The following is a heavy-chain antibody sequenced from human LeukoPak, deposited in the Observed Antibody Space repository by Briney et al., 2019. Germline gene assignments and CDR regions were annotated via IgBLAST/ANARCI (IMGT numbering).Heavy chain of an antibody. CDR1: GYTFTDYY. CDR3: ARKEWFDP. CDR2: INPNTGGT. Sequence: ASVKVSCKASGYTFTDYYMHWVRQAPGQGLEWMGWINPNTGGTNYAQKFQGRVAMTRDTSISTAYMELSRLTSDDTAVYYCARKEWFDPWGQGTLVTVSS. J-gene: IGHJ5*02. V-gene: IGHV1-2*02.